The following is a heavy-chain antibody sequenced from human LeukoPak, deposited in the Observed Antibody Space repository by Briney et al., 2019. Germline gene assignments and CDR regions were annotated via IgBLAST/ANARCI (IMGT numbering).Heavy chain of an antibody. Sequence: GASVKVSCKASGYTFTGYYMHWVRQAPGQGLEWMGWINPNSGGTNYAQKFQGRVTMTRDTSISTAYMELSRLRSDDTAVYYCALNLNPYGDLEGYWGQGTLVTVSS. V-gene: IGHV1-2*02. D-gene: IGHD4-17*01. CDR3: ALNLNPYGDLEGY. CDR1: GYTFTGYY. CDR2: INPNSGGT. J-gene: IGHJ4*02.